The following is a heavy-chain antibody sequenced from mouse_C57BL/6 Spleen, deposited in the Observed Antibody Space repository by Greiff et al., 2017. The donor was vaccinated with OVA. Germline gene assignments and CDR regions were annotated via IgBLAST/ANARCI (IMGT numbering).Heavy chain of an antibody. CDR3: ARNDYDSWFAY. Sequence: EVHLVESGGGLVKPGGSLKLSCAASGFTFSDYGMHWVRQAPEKGLEWVAYISSGSSTIYYADTEKGRFTISRDNAKNTLFLQMTSLRSEDTAMYYCARNDYDSWFAYWGQGTLVTVSA. J-gene: IGHJ3*01. CDR2: ISSGSSTI. D-gene: IGHD2-4*01. V-gene: IGHV5-17*01. CDR1: GFTFSDYG.